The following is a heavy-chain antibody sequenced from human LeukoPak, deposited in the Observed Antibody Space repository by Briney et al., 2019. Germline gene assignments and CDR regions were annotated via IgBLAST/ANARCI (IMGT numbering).Heavy chain of an antibody. CDR2: IRYDESTK. J-gene: IGHJ4*02. V-gene: IGHV3-33*01. D-gene: IGHD5-12*01. CDR3: ARDHGYAFDY. CDR1: GFIFSNYG. Sequence: PGRSLRLSCVVSGFIFSNYGMHWVRQAPGKGLEWVAVIRYDESTKYYVDSVKGRFTISRDDAKNSLYLQMNSLRDEDTAVYYCARDHGYAFDYWGQGTLVTVSS.